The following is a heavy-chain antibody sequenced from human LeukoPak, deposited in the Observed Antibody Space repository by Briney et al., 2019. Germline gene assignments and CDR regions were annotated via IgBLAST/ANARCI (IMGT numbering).Heavy chain of an antibody. V-gene: IGHV3-9*01. Sequence: PGGSLRLSCAASRFTFDDYAIHWVRQAPGKGLEWVSGISWNSNRKVYADSVKGRFTISRDNAKNSLYLQMNSLTAEDTALYYCAKDLTDSLYYYGMDVWGQGTTVTVSS. CDR3: AKDLTDSLYYYGMDV. D-gene: IGHD2-15*01. CDR1: RFTFDDYA. CDR2: ISWNSNRK. J-gene: IGHJ6*02.